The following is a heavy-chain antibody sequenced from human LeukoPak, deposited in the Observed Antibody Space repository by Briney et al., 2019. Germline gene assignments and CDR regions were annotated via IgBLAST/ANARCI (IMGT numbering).Heavy chain of an antibody. CDR3: ARDRGYFHYYYMDV. Sequence: GGSLRLSCEASGFTFNTYSMNWARQAPGKGLEWVSSIDSSGGYMFYADSVKGRFIISRDNAKNSLYLQMNSLRAEDTAVYYCARDRGYFHYYYMDVWGKGTTVTVSS. CDR2: IDSSGGYM. D-gene: IGHD3-10*01. CDR1: GFTFNTYS. V-gene: IGHV3-21*01. J-gene: IGHJ6*03.